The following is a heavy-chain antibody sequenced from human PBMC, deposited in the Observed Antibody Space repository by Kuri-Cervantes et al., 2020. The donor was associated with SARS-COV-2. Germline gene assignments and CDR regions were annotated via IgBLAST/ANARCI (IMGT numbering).Heavy chain of an antibody. CDR2: IYTSGST. CDR3: ARGRADI. V-gene: IGHV4-61*02. CDR1: GGSISSGSYY. Sequence: LRLSCTASGGSISSGSYYWSWIRQPAGKGVEWIGRIYTSGSTNYNPSLKSRVTISVDTSKNQFSLKLISVTAADTAVYYCARGRADIWGQGTMVTVSS. J-gene: IGHJ3*02.